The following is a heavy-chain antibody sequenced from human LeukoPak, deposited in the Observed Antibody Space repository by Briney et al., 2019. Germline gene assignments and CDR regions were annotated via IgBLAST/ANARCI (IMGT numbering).Heavy chain of an antibody. J-gene: IGHJ4*02. CDR2: IWYDGSNK. Sequence: GGSLRLSCAASGFTFSIYGMHWVRQAPGKGLEWVAVIWYDGSNKFYADSVKGRFTISRDNSKSTLYLQMNSLRAEDTAVYYCARDRGGSSWYPGADYWGQGTLVTVSS. CDR3: ARDRGGSSWYPGADY. CDR1: GFTFSIYG. D-gene: IGHD6-13*01. V-gene: IGHV3-33*01.